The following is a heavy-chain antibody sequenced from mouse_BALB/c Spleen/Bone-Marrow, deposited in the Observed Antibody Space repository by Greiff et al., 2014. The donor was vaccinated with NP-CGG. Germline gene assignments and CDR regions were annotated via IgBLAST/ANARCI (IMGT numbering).Heavy chain of an antibody. CDR1: GFSLSSYG. J-gene: IGHJ4*01. V-gene: IGHV2-3*01. Sequence: VMLVESGPGLVAPSQSLSITCTVSGFSLSSYGVSWVRQPPGKGLEWLGVIWGDGSTNYHSALISRLSISKDNSKSQVFLKLNSQQPNDTPTFYCAKASRSVSAMDSWGKGTSATVSS. CDR2: IWGDGST. CDR3: AKASRSVSAMDS.